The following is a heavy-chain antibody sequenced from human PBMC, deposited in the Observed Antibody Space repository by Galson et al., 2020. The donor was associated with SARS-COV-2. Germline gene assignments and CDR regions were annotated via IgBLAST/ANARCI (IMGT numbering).Heavy chain of an antibody. V-gene: IGHV3-15*01. D-gene: IGHD5-12*01. CDR1: GFTFSNAW. Sequence: GGSLRLSCAASGFTFSNAWMSWVRQAPGKGLEWVGRIKSKTDGGTTDYAAPVKGRFTISRDDSKNTLYLQMNSLKTEDTAVYYCTGMSGFSAGKDYYYYGMDVWGQGTTVTVSS. J-gene: IGHJ6*02. CDR3: TGMSGFSAGKDYYYYGMDV. CDR2: IKSKTDGGTT.